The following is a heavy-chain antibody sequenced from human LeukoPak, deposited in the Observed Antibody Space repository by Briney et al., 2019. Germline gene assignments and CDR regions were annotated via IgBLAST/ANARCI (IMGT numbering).Heavy chain of an antibody. J-gene: IGHJ4*02. V-gene: IGHV4-39*07. CDR3: ARATSMARGVINY. Sequence: PSETLSLTCTVSGGSISSSNYYWGWIRQPPGKGLEWIGSIYYSGSTYYNPSLKSRVTISVDTSKNQFSLKLSSVTAADTAVYYCARATSMARGVINYWGQGTLVTVSS. D-gene: IGHD3-10*01. CDR1: GGSISSSNYY. CDR2: IYYSGST.